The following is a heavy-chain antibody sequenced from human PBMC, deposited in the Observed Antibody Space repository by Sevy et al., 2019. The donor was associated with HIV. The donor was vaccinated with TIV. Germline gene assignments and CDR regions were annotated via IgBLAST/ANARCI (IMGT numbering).Heavy chain of an antibody. CDR2: ISSSSSYI. V-gene: IGHV3-21*01. D-gene: IGHD2-2*01. Sequence: GGSLRLSCAASGFTFSSYSMNWVRQAPGKGLEWVSSISSSSSYIYYADSVKGRFTISRVNAKNSLYLQMNSLRAEDTAVYYCARSGGYCSSTSCYGWYNWFDPWGQGTLVTVSS. CDR1: GFTFSSYS. CDR3: ARSGGYCSSTSCYGWYNWFDP. J-gene: IGHJ5*02.